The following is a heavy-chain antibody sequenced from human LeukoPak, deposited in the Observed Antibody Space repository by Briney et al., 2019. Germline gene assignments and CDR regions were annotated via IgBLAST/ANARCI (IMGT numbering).Heavy chain of an antibody. D-gene: IGHD2-15*01. CDR1: GGSFSRYA. CDR2: AIPILGTA. V-gene: IGHV1-69*13. J-gene: IGHJ6*03. CDR3: ARGALPDYYYSYMDV. Sequence: SVKVSCKASGGSFSRYAINWVRQAPGQGLEWMGGAIPILGTANYAQKLQGRVTITADESTRTAYMELRSLRSENTAVYYCARGALPDYYYSYMDVWGKGTTVTISS.